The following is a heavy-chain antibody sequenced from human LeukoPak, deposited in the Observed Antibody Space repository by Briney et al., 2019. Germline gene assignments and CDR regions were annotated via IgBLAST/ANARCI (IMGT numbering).Heavy chain of an antibody. CDR3: ARAGWYRFDY. J-gene: IGHJ4*02. Sequence: PGGSLRLSCAASGFTFSTYWMHWVRQVPGKGLVWVSRMNNDGSTIDYADSVKGRFTISRDNARNTLYLQMNSLRAEDTAVYFCARAGWYRFDYWGQGTLVTVSS. CDR1: GFTFSTYW. CDR2: MNNDGSTI. D-gene: IGHD6-19*01. V-gene: IGHV3-74*01.